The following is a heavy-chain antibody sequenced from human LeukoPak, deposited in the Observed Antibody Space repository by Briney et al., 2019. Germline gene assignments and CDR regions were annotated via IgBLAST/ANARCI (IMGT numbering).Heavy chain of an antibody. J-gene: IGHJ4*02. CDR1: GFTFTNYA. D-gene: IGHD6-13*01. Sequence: GGSLRLSCSASGFTFTNYAMQWVRQAPGKGLEYVSAIGSDGGSTYYADFVKGRFTISRDNSKNTLYFQMSSLRPEDTAVYYCVKGYSNNWYGTFDYWGQGTLVTVSS. CDR2: IGSDGGST. CDR3: VKGYSNNWYGTFDY. V-gene: IGHV3-64D*06.